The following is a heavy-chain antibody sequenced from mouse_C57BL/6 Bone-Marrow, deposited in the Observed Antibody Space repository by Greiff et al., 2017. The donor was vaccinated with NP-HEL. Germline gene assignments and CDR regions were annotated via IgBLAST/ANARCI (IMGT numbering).Heavy chain of an antibody. Sequence: QVQLQQSGAELVRPGTSVKVSCKASGYAFTNYLIEWVKQRPGQGLEWIGVINPGSGGPTYNEKFKGKATLTADKSSSTAYMQLSSLTSEDSAVYFCARRRDYYGSSYVDYAMDYWGQGTSVTVSS. D-gene: IGHD1-1*01. V-gene: IGHV1-54*01. J-gene: IGHJ4*01. CDR2: INPGSGGP. CDR3: ARRRDYYGSSYVDYAMDY. CDR1: GYAFTNYL.